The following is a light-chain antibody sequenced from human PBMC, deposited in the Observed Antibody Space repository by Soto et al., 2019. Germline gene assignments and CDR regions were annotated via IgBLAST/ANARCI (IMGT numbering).Light chain of an antibody. CDR3: ATWDDSLNAAV. V-gene: IGLV1-44*01. CDR1: TSNIAGNT. CDR2: IDD. Sequence: QSALTQPPSLSGTPGQRVTNSCSGSTSNIAGNTVHWYQHLPETAPKLLIYIDDQRPSGVPDRFSGSKSGTSASLAISGLQSEDEADYYCATWDDSLNAAVFGGGTKATVL. J-gene: IGLJ7*01.